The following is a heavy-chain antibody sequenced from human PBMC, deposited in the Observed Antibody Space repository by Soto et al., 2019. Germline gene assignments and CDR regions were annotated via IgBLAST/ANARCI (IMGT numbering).Heavy chain of an antibody. V-gene: IGHV6-1*01. CDR3: ARVCVTVFGLVPHFDY. Sequence: SQTLSLTGAISGDSVSTTTTSWNWIRQSPSRGLEWLGRTFYRSKWYHDYVVSVKSRITISADTSKNQFSLQLSSVTPDDTAVYYCARVCVTVFGLVPHFDYWGQGTHVTGSS. CDR1: GDSVSTTTTS. CDR2: TFYRSKWYH. J-gene: IGHJ4*02. D-gene: IGHD3-3*01.